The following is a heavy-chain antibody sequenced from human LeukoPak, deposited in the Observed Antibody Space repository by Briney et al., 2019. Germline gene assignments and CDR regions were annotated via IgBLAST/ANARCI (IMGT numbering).Heavy chain of an antibody. CDR1: GDSVSSNIVT. Sequence: SQTLSLTCAISGDSVSSNIVTWNWIRQSPSRGLEWLGRTYYRSTWYNDYAVSVRGRITVNPDTSKNQFSLHLNSVTPEDTAVYYCARRLTQYDCFDPWGQGILVTVSS. D-gene: IGHD2-2*01. CDR3: ARRLTQYDCFDP. J-gene: IGHJ5*02. CDR2: TYYRSTWYN. V-gene: IGHV6-1*01.